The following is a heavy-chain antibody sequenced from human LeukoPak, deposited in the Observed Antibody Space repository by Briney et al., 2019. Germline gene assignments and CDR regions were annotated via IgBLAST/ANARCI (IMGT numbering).Heavy chain of an antibody. J-gene: IGHJ6*03. V-gene: IGHV1-46*01. CDR1: GYTFTSYY. Sequence: GASVKVSCKASGYTFTSYYMHWVRQAPGQGLEWMGIINPSGGSTSYAQKFQGRVTMTRDTSISTAYMELSRLRSDDTAVYYCARDIKRWFGRPKGFMDVWGKGTTVTISS. CDR3: ARDIKRWFGRPKGFMDV. D-gene: IGHD3-10*01. CDR2: INPSGGST.